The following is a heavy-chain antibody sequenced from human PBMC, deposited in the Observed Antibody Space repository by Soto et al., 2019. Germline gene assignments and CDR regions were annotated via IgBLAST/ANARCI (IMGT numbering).Heavy chain of an antibody. CDR2: ISPHNGNI. V-gene: IGHV1-18*01. CDR3: ARDSLRFLDSFDY. J-gene: IGHJ4*02. CDR1: GYNLTSYG. D-gene: IGHD3-3*01. Sequence: QVQLVESGAEVKKPGASVKVSCKASGYNLTSYGINWVRQAPGHGLEWMGWISPHNGNINYAQTLQGRLTMTTDTSTSTAYMELRSLRSDDTAVYYCARDSLRFLDSFDYWGQGTLVTVSS.